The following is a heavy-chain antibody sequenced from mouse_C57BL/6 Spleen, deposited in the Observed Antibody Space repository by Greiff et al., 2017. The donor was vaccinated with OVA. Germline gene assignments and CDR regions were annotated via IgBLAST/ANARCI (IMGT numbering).Heavy chain of an antibody. V-gene: IGHV1-52*01. J-gene: IGHJ4*01. D-gene: IGHD2-5*01. Sequence: QVQLQQPGAELVRPGSSVKLSCKASGYTFTSYWMHWVKQRPIQGLEWIGNIDPSDSETHYNQKFKDKATLTVDKSSSTAYMQLSILTSEDAAVYNDARWSNSENYAMDYWGQGTSVTVSS. CDR2: IDPSDSET. CDR3: ARWSNSENYAMDY. CDR1: GYTFTSYW.